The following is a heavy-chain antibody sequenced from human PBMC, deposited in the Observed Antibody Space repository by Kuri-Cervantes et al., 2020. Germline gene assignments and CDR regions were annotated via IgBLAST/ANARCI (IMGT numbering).Heavy chain of an antibody. CDR2: IYTSGST. V-gene: IGHV4-4*07. CDR1: GGPISLYY. J-gene: IGHJ6*03. Sequence: GSLRLSCTVSGGPISLYYWSWIRQPAGKGLEWIGRIYTSGSTNYNPSLKSRVTISVDKSKNQFSLKLSSVTAADTAVYYCARRYSSPYYYMDVWGKGTTVTVSS. CDR3: ARRYSSPYYYMDV. D-gene: IGHD4-11*01.